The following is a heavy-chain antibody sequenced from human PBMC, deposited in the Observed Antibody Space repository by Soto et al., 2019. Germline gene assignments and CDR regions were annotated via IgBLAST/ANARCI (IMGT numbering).Heavy chain of an antibody. CDR1: GGSISSGDYY. CDR2: IYYSGST. D-gene: IGHD3-10*01. CDR3: ARVGGFGATTIDY. V-gene: IGHV4-30-4*01. Sequence: QVQLQESGPGLVKPSQTLSLTCTVSGGSISSGDYYWSWIRQPPGKGLEWIGYIYYSGSTSYNPSLKRRVTISVDTSKNQFSLKLSSVTAADTAVYYCARVGGFGATTIDYWGQGTLVTVSS. J-gene: IGHJ4*02.